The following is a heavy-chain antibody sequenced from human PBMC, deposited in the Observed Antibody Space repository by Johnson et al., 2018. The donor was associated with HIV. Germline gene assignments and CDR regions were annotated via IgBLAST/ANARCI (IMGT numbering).Heavy chain of an antibody. CDR1: GFTFSSYW. J-gene: IGHJ3*02. D-gene: IGHD6-6*01. CDR3: AKDRYSSWSVGAFDI. CDR2: IKQDGSEK. V-gene: IGHV3-7*05. Sequence: VQLVESGGGLIQPGGSLRLSCAASGFTFSSYWMSWVRQAPGKGLEWVANIKQDGSEKYYVDSVKGRFTISRDNAKNSLYLQMNSLRAEDTAVYYCAKDRYSSWSVGAFDIWGQGTMVTVSS.